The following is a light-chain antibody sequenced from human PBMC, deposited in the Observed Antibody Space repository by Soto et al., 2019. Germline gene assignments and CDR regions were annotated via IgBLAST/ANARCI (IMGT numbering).Light chain of an antibody. V-gene: IGKV3-15*01. CDR1: QSVSSN. J-gene: IGKJ5*01. Sequence: EIVLTQSPATLSLSPGERATLSCRASQSVSSNQLAWYQQKPGQAPRLLIYDTSTRATGIPARFSGSGSGTEFTLTISSLQSEDFAIYYCQQYNRWPPITFGQGTRLEI. CDR3: QQYNRWPPIT. CDR2: DTS.